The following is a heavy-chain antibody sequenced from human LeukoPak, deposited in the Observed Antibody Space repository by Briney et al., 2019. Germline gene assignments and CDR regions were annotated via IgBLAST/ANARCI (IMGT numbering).Heavy chain of an antibody. CDR3: ARRRYGDYDY. CDR2: IYYSGST. D-gene: IGHD4-17*01. J-gene: IGHJ4*02. CDR1: GGSISSYY. Sequence: PLETLSLTCTVSGGSISSYYWSWIRQPPGKGLEWIGYIYYSGSTNYNPSLKSRVTISVDTSKNQFSLKLSSVTAADTAVYYCARRRYGDYDYWGQGTLVTVSS. V-gene: IGHV4-59*08.